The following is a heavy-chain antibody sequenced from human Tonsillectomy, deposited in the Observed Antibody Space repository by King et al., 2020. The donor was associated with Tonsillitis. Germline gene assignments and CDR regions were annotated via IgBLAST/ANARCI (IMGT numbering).Heavy chain of an antibody. D-gene: IGHD1-26*01. CDR3: ARGRAFRKLLSSRVGKKIGYYMDV. J-gene: IGHJ6*03. CDR2: INPSGGI. CDR1: GGSFTTYH. V-gene: IGHV4-34*01. Sequence: VQLQQWGAGLLKPSETLSLTCVGNGGSFTTYHWNWIRQSPEKGLEWIGEINPSGGINYSPSLESRVTMSVDTSRSQVSLNLRSVTAADTAVYYCARGRAFRKLLSSRVGKKIGYYMDVWGKGTTVTVSS.